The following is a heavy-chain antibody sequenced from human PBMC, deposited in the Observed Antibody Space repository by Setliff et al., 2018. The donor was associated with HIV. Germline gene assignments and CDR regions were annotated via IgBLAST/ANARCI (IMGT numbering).Heavy chain of an antibody. D-gene: IGHD4-17*01. V-gene: IGHV3-23*01. J-gene: IGHJ4*02. Sequence: GGSLRLSCAASGFTFISYDMSWVRQAPGKGLEWVSGISGSGGTTKYADSVKGRFTISRDNAKNTLYLQMNSLRAEDTAVCYCARDLLLRWLDYWGQGTLVTVSS. CDR2: ISGSGGTT. CDR3: ARDLLLRWLDY. CDR1: GFTFISYD.